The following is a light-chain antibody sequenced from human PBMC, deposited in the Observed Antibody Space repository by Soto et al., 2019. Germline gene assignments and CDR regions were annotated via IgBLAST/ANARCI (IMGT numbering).Light chain of an antibody. V-gene: IGLV1-40*01. CDR3: QSYDISLSGWV. CDR1: SSNIGAGYD. Sequence: QSVLTQPPSVSGAPGQRVTISCTGSSSNIGAGYDVHWYQQLPGTAPKLLISGNSNRPSGVPDRFSGSKSGTSASLAITGLQAEDDADYYCQSYDISLSGWVFGGGTKLTVL. J-gene: IGLJ3*02. CDR2: GNS.